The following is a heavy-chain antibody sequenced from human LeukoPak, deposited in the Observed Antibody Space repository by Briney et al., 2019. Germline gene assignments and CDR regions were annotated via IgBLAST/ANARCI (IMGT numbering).Heavy chain of an antibody. V-gene: IGHV3-23*01. D-gene: IGHD3-10*01. CDR3: AKDRRGVFDF. CDR1: AFTFSIYA. Sequence: GRSLRLSCAPPAFTFSIYAMTWVRHPPGKGLEWVSAITGSGDYTSYTDSVEGQVTISRDNSKNPVYLQMNSLRVEDTAVYYCAKDRRGVFDFWGQGTLVTVSS. CDR2: ITGSGDYT. J-gene: IGHJ4*02.